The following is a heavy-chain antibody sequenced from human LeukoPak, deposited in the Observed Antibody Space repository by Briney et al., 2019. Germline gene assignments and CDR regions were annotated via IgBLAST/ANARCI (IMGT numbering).Heavy chain of an antibody. CDR1: GGSFSGYY. Sequence: PSETLSLTCAVYGGSFSGYYWSYIRQPPGKGLEWIGEINHTGSTDYNPSLKSRVTISVDTSKNQFSLKLSSVTAADTAVYYCARGVYGSGSYYNFVDYWGQGTLVTVSS. V-gene: IGHV4-34*01. CDR2: INHTGST. D-gene: IGHD3-10*01. J-gene: IGHJ4*02. CDR3: ARGVYGSGSYYNFVDY.